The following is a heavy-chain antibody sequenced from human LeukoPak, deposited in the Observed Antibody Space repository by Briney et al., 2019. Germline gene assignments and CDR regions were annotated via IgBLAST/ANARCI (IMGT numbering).Heavy chain of an antibody. V-gene: IGHV4-4*07. J-gene: IGHJ3*02. CDR3: ARDRRYCSGGSCYRGAFDI. D-gene: IGHD2-15*01. Sequence: PSETLSLTCTVSDTSINTYYWSWIRQPAGKGLEWIGHIYTTGTTNYNPSLKSRVTMSIDTSKNQFSLNLRSVTAADTAVYYCARDRRYCSGGSCYRGAFDIWGQGTMVTVSS. CDR2: IYTTGTT. CDR1: DTSINTYY.